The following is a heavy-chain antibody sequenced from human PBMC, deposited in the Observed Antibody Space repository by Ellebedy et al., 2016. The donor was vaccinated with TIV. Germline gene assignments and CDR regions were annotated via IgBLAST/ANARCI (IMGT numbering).Heavy chain of an antibody. CDR1: GYSFTSYW. Sequence: KVSCXGSGYSFTSYWIGWARQMPGKGLEWMGIIYPGDSDTRYSPSFQGQVTISADKSISTAYLQWSSLKASDTAMYYCARRSLAGRYYGSGSYYNNWFDPWGQGTLVTVSS. V-gene: IGHV5-51*01. CDR2: IYPGDSDT. CDR3: ARRSLAGRYYGSGSYYNNWFDP. J-gene: IGHJ5*02. D-gene: IGHD3-10*01.